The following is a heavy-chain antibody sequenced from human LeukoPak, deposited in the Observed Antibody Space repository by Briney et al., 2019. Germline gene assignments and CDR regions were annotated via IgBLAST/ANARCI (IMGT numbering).Heavy chain of an antibody. Sequence: AGRSLRLSCAASGFTFDDYTMHWVRQAPGKGLEWVSGISWNSGSIGYADSVKGRFTISRDNAKNSLYLQMNSLRAEDTALYYCAKGVRSSQYYYYGMDVWGQGTTVTVSS. D-gene: IGHD2-21*01. CDR1: GFTFDDYT. CDR3: AKGVRSSQYYYYGMDV. CDR2: ISWNSGSI. J-gene: IGHJ6*02. V-gene: IGHV3-9*01.